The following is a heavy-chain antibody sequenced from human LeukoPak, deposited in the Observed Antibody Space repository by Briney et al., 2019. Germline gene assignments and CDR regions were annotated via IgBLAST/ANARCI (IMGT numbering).Heavy chain of an antibody. D-gene: IGHD2-15*01. CDR3: ARDLAGYCSGGSCYGWGYYYYYYMDV. Sequence: ASVTVSCQASGYTFTRYGISWVRQAPGQGLEWMGWISAYNGITNYAQKLQGRVTMPTDTSTSTAYMELRSLRSDDTAVYYCARDLAGYCSGGSCYGWGYYYYYYMDVWGKGTTVTVSS. V-gene: IGHV1-18*01. CDR2: ISAYNGIT. CDR1: GYTFTRYG. J-gene: IGHJ6*03.